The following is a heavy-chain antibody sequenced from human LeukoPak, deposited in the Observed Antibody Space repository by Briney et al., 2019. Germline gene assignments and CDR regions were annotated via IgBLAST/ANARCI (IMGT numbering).Heavy chain of an antibody. V-gene: IGHV3-30*03. Sequence: GGSLRLSCAASGFTFRSHGMHWVRQAPGKGLEWVAVISHDGSKTYYVDSVKGRFTISRDNSKNTLYLQMNSLRDEDTAVYYCARDRSGSSGFSSCDYWGQGTLVTVSS. J-gene: IGHJ4*02. CDR1: GFTFRSHG. CDR2: ISHDGSKT. D-gene: IGHD3-22*01. CDR3: ARDRSGSSGFSSCDY.